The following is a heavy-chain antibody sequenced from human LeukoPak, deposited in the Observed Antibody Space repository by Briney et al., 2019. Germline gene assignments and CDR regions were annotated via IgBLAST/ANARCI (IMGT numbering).Heavy chain of an antibody. CDR2: IKQEGNEK. D-gene: IGHD6-6*01. J-gene: IGHJ5*02. CDR1: GFTFSSYW. V-gene: IGHV3-7*05. CDR3: ARYSTSSGWLDP. Sequence: PGGSLRLSCAASGFTFSSYWMSWVRQAPGKGLEWAAIIKQEGNEKYYVDSVKGRFTISRDNAKNSLYLQMNGLRAEDTAVYHCARYSTSSGWLDPWGQGTLVTVSS.